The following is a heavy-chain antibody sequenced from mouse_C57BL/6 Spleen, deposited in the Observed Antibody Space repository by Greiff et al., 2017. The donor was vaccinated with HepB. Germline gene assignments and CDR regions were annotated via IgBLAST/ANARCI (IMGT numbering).Heavy chain of an antibody. D-gene: IGHD2-4*01. CDR2: IYPGDGDT. J-gene: IGHJ2*01. CDR3: ARDDYDGGYFDY. V-gene: IGHV1-80*01. CDR1: GYAFSSYW. Sequence: QVQLQQSGAELVKPGASVKISCKASGYAFSSYWMNWVKQRPGKGLEWIGQIYPGDGDTNYNGKFKGKATLTADKSSSTAYMQLRSLTSEDSAVYFCARDDYDGGYFDYWGQGTTLTVSS.